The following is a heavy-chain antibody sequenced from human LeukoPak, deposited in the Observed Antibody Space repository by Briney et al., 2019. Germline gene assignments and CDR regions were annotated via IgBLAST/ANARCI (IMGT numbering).Heavy chain of an antibody. CDR2: ISSYTATI. V-gene: IGHV3-48*02. CDR1: GFTFSLYS. CDR3: ARAVGNYYSCSSGYWYFDL. J-gene: IGHJ2*01. Sequence: PGGSLRLSCAASGFTFSLYSMNWVRQAPGKGLQWLSYISSYTATIYYADSLEGRFTISRDNAKNSLSLQMNSLRDEDTAVYYCARAVGNYYSCSSGYWYFDLWGRGTQVTVSS. D-gene: IGHD3-10*01.